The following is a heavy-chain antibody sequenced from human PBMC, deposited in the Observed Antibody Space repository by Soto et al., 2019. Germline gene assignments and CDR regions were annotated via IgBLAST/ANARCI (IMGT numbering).Heavy chain of an antibody. D-gene: IGHD1-26*01. CDR3: ARVEIGSYYYYMDV. CDR2: IYSGGST. Sequence: GGSLRLSCAASGFTVSSNYMSWVRQAPGKGLEWVSVIYSGGSTYYADSVKGRFTISRDNSKNTLYLQMNSLRAEDTVVYYCARVEIGSYYYYMDVWGKGTTVTVSS. CDR1: GFTVSSNY. J-gene: IGHJ6*03. V-gene: IGHV3-53*01.